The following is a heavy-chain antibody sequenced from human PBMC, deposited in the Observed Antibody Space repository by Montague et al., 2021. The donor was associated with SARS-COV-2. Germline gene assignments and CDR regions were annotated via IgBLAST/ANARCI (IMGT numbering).Heavy chain of an antibody. CDR3: ARSLNQQWLRFPPGAFFGY. Sequence: SETLSLTCAVYGGSFSGYYWSWIRQPPGKGLEWIGEINHSGSTNYNPSLKSRVTTSVDTSKNQFSLKLSSVTAADTAVYYCARSLNQQWLRFPPGAFFGYWGQGTLVTVSS. D-gene: IGHD6-19*01. J-gene: IGHJ4*02. V-gene: IGHV4-34*01. CDR2: INHSGST. CDR1: GGSFSGYY.